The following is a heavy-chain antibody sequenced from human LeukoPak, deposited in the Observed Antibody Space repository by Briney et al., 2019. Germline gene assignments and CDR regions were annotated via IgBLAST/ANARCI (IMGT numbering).Heavy chain of an antibody. CDR3: ARGYSSSWLGYFDY. CDR1: GFTFSSYG. J-gene: IGHJ4*02. D-gene: IGHD6-13*01. V-gene: IGHV3-30*03. CDR2: VSSDGSIK. Sequence: PGGSLRLSCAASGFTFSSYGIHWVRQAPGKGLKWVAVVSSDGSIKYYADSGKGRFTISRDTSKNTVYLQMNSLGTEDTAFYYCARGYSSSWLGYFDYWGQGTLVTVSS.